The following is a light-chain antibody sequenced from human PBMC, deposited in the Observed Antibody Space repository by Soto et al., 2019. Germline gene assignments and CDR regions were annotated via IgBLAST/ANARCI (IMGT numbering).Light chain of an antibody. V-gene: IGKV1-9*01. CDR1: QGISSY. CDR2: AAS. CDR3: QQLNSYPF. J-gene: IGKJ3*01. Sequence: DIQLTQSPSLLSASVGDRVTITCRASQGISSYLAWYQQKPGKAPKLLIYAASTLQSGVPSRFSGSGSGTEFTLTISRLQPEDFATYYCQQLNSYPFFGPGTKVDIK.